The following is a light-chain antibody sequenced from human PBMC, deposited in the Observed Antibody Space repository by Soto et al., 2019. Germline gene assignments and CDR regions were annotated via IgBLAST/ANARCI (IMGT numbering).Light chain of an antibody. V-gene: IGKV3-15*01. CDR1: QSVSSN. Sequence: EIVMTHSPATLAVSPVERGTLSFMPSQSVSSNLAWYQQKPGQAPRLLIYGASTRATGIPARFSGSGSGTEFTLTISSLQSEDFAVYYCQQYNNWPPKTFGQGTKVDTK. CDR3: QQYNNWPPKT. CDR2: GAS. J-gene: IGKJ1*01.